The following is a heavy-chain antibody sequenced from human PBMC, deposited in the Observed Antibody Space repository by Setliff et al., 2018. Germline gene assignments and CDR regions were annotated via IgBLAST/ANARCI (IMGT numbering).Heavy chain of an antibody. CDR3: TSAKLERRTGHHYYMDV. CDR2: IKSKSDGGAT. J-gene: IGHJ6*03. CDR1: GFTFNNAW. V-gene: IGHV3-15*01. D-gene: IGHD1-1*01. Sequence: NPGGSLRLSCAASGFTFNNAWMSWVRQDPGKGLEWIGRIKSKSDGGATDYAAAVKGRFTISRDDSKNMVHLQMSSLKTEDTAVYYCTSAKLERRTGHHYYMDVWGKGTTVTVSS.